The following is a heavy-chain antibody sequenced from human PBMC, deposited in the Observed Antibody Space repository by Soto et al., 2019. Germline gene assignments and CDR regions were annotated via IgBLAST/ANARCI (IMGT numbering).Heavy chain of an antibody. CDR1: GFTFSSYC. J-gene: IGHJ6*02. V-gene: IGHV3-30*18. Sequence: QVQLVESGGGVVQPGRSLRLSCAASGFTFSSYCMHWVRQAPGKGLEWVAVISYDGSNKYYADSVKGRFTISRDNSKNTLYLQMNSLRAEDTAVYYCAKDRYGSGKGFYYYGMDVWGQGTTVTVSS. CDR3: AKDRYGSGKGFYYYGMDV. D-gene: IGHD3-10*01. CDR2: ISYDGSNK.